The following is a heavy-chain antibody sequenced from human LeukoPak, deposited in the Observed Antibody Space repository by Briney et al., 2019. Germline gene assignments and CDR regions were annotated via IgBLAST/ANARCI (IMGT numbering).Heavy chain of an antibody. Sequence: GGSLRLSCAASGFSFSSYGMHWVRQAPGKGLEWVAFIRYDGSNKYYADSVKGRFTISRDNSKNTLYLQMNSLRAEDTAVYYCATERNYHDSSGYHAFDYWGQGTLVTVSS. CDR3: ATERNYHDSSGYHAFDY. V-gene: IGHV3-30*02. D-gene: IGHD3-22*01. CDR2: IRYDGSNK. CDR1: GFSFSSYG. J-gene: IGHJ4*02.